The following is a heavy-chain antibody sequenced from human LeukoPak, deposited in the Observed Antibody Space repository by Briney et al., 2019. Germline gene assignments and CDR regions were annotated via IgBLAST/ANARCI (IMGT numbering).Heavy chain of an antibody. CDR2: ISPSGGST. CDR3: ARESRGGYCSGGSCYSSDDAFDI. CDR1: GYTFTSNY. J-gene: IGHJ3*02. Sequence: ASVKVSCKAFGYTFTSNYMHWVRQAPGQGPEWMGVISPSGGSTTYAQKFQGRVTLTRDMSTSTDYLELSSLRSDDTAVYYCARESRGGYCSGGSCYSSDDAFDIWGQGTMVTVSS. V-gene: IGHV1-46*01. D-gene: IGHD2-15*01.